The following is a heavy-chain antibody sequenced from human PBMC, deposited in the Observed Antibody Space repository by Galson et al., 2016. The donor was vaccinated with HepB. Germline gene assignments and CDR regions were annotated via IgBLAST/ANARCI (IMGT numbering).Heavy chain of an antibody. CDR3: ARGHSANSFILDY. Sequence: SLRLSCAASGFAISDYWMNWFRPAPGKEMVWFSRINGDGSSTTYADSVKGRFTISRDNAKNTLYLQMSSLRAEDTAVYYCARGHSANSFILDYWGQGTLVTVSS. J-gene: IGHJ4*02. V-gene: IGHV3-74*01. D-gene: IGHD4/OR15-4a*01. CDR2: INGDGSST. CDR1: GFAISDYW.